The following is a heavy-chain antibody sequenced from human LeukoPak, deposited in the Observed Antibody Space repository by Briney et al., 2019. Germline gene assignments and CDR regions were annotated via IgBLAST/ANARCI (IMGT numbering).Heavy chain of an antibody. Sequence: PSETLSLTCTVSGGSISGYYWSWIRQPPGKGLEWITYIFYSGSTNYNPSLKSRVTISVDTSKNQFSLKLSSVTAADTAVYYCASGYSSSASDYWGQGTLVTVSS. J-gene: IGHJ4*02. CDR2: IFYSGST. CDR1: GGSISGYY. V-gene: IGHV4-59*01. CDR3: ASGYSSSASDY. D-gene: IGHD6-6*01.